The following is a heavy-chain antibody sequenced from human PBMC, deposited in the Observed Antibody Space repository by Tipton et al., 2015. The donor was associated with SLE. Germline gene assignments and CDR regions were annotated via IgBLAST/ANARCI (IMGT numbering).Heavy chain of an antibody. Sequence: QLVQSGAEVTKPGSSVRVSCRAPTYYIHWVRQAPGQGLEWMGTINPTGTSTTYAQKFQGRVTVTRDTSTSTVYMQLGSLRSEDTAIYYCATYILTGYYNAYSHSGLYFWGRGTTVTVSS. V-gene: IGHV1-46*01. CDR1: TYY. CDR3: ATYILTGYYNAYSHSGLYF. D-gene: IGHD3-9*01. J-gene: IGHJ6*02. CDR2: INPTGTST.